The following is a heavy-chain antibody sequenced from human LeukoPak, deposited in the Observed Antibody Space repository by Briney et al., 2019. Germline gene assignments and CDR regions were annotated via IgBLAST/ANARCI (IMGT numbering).Heavy chain of an antibody. V-gene: IGHV3-23*01. CDR2: ISGSGGST. D-gene: IGHD3-3*01. CDR3: ARVKGSGYRNSIDY. CDR1: GFTFSSYA. Sequence: GGSLRLSCAASGFTFSSYAMSWVRQAPGKGLEWVSAISGSGGSTYYADSVKGRFTISRDNSKNTLYLQMNSLRAEDTALYYCARVKGSGYRNSIDYWGQGTLVTVSS. J-gene: IGHJ4*02.